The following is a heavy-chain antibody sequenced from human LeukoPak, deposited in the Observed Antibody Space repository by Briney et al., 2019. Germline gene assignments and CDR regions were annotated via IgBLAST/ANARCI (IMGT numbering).Heavy chain of an antibody. J-gene: IGHJ5*02. CDR1: GFTFSTYW. CDR2: INSDGSST. CDR3: ARGRGYSNGFDP. V-gene: IGHV3-74*01. D-gene: IGHD2-15*01. Sequence: GGSLRLSCAASGFTFSTYWMHWVRQAPGKGLVWVSRINSDGSSTNYADSVKGRFTISRDNAKNTLYLQMNSLRAEDTAVYYCARGRGYSNGFDPWGQGTLVTVSS.